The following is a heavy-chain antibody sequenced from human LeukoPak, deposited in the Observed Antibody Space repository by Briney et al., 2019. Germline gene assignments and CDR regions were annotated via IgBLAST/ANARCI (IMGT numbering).Heavy chain of an antibody. CDR2: INHNGGA. CDR3: ARSAFDSSGWKGNDY. D-gene: IGHD6-19*01. Sequence: SESLSLTCAVYVGSFSGYHWTWIRQTPDKGLEWIGEINHNGGANYNPSLESRATMSVDTSKNQFSLKLRSVTAADTAVYFCARSAFDSSGWKGNDYWGQGTLVTVSS. V-gene: IGHV4-34*01. J-gene: IGHJ4*02. CDR1: VGSFSGYH.